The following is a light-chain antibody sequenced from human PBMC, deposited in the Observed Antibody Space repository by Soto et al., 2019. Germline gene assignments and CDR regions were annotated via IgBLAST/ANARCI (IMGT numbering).Light chain of an antibody. CDR3: QNYDSAPIT. CDR1: QDIRNY. V-gene: IGKV1-27*01. Sequence: DIQMTQSPSSLSASVGTRVSITCRASQDIRNYLAWYQQKPGKVPKALIYAASTLRPGVPSRFSGSGSGTDFTLTINSLQPDDIATYYCQNYDSAPITFGQGTRLENK. CDR2: AAS. J-gene: IGKJ5*01.